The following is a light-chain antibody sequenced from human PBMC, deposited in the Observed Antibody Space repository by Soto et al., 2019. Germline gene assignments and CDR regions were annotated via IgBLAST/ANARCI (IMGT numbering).Light chain of an antibody. Sequence: QLTQSPSSLSASVGDRVTITCRASQDISRYLAWYQQKAGKAPKLLSYGTSTLQSGVPSRFSAFGSGTEFTRTISRLQPEDFATYHCQQLQRTPFTFGPGTTVDV. V-gene: IGKV1-9*01. J-gene: IGKJ3*01. CDR3: QQLQRTPFT. CDR2: GTS. CDR1: QDISRY.